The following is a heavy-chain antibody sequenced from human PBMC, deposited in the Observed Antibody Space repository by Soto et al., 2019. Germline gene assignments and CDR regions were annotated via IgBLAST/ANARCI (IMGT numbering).Heavy chain of an antibody. CDR1: GYSISSGYY. V-gene: IGHV4-38-2*01. J-gene: IGHJ4*02. CDR2: IYHSGST. D-gene: IGHD3-10*01. Sequence: SETLSLTCAVSGYSISSGYYWGWIRQPPAKGLEWIGSIYHSGSTYYNPSLKSRVTISVDTSKNQFSLKLSSVTAADTAVYYCARGDRRNFDYWGQGTLVTVSS. CDR3: ARGDRRNFDY.